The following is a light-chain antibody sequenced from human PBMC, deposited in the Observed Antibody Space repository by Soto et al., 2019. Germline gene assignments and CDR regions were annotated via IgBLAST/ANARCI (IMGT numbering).Light chain of an antibody. Sequence: DIQMTQSPSSLSASVGDRVTITCRASQGISNYLAWSQQKPRKAPKSLIYDASSLRSGVPSKFSGSGFGTEFTLTISSLQPEDFATYYCQQYSTYPITFGQGTRLEIK. V-gene: IGKV1-16*02. CDR2: DAS. CDR3: QQYSTYPIT. J-gene: IGKJ5*01. CDR1: QGISNY.